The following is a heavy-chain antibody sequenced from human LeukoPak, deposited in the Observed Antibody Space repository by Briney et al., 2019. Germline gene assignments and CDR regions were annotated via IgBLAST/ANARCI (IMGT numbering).Heavy chain of an antibody. CDR1: GYTFTTYG. D-gene: IGHD3-10*02. CDR2: ISAYNGNT. J-gene: IGHJ4*02. CDR3: ARDMLSNGLFDY. Sequence: ASVKVSCKASGYTFTTYGISWVRQAPGQGLEWMGWISAYNGNTNYAQKLQGRVTMTTDTSTSTAYMELRSLRSDDTAVYYCARDMLSNGLFDYWGQGTLVTVSS. V-gene: IGHV1-18*01.